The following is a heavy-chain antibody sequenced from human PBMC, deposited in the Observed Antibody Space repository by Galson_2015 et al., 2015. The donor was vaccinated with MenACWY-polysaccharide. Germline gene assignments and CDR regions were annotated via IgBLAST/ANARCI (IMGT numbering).Heavy chain of an antibody. J-gene: IGHJ6*02. D-gene: IGHD7-27*01. CDR1: GLTFNNWW. CDR2: TKKDGSEK. CDR3: TRGHLGLGL. Sequence: SLRLSCAASGLTFNNWWMTWVRQAPGKGLEWVASTKKDGSEKYYVDSVKGRFTISRDNAKDSLYLQMNSLRAEDTAVYFCTRGHLGLGLWGQGTTVTVSS. V-gene: IGHV3-7*01.